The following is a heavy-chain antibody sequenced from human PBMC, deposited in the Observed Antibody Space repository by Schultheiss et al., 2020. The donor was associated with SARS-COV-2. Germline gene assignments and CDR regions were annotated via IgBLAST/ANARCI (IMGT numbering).Heavy chain of an antibody. Sequence: SETLSLTCTVSGASISSSSYYWGWIRQPPGKGLEWVGYIYDSGTTNYNPALRSRATISVDTSKNQFSLKLSSVTAADTAVYYCARDRRGSGWDFDYWGQGTQVTVSS. J-gene: IGHJ4*02. CDR1: GASISSSSYY. CDR3: ARDRRGSGWDFDY. CDR2: IYDSGTT. D-gene: IGHD6-19*01. V-gene: IGHV4-61*05.